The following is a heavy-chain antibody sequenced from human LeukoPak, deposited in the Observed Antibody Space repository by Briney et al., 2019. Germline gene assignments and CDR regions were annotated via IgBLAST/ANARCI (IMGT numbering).Heavy chain of an antibody. CDR2: INPDRGNT. V-gene: IGHV1-2*02. Sequence: ASVKVSCKASGYTFTDYYMHWVRQAPGQGLEWMGWINPDRGNTNFAQKFQGRVTMTRDPSISTAYMELSRLRSDDTAVYYCARDLTNVGAIMDVWGQGTTVTVSS. CDR3: ARDLTNVGAIMDV. D-gene: IGHD1-26*01. J-gene: IGHJ6*02. CDR1: GYTFTDYY.